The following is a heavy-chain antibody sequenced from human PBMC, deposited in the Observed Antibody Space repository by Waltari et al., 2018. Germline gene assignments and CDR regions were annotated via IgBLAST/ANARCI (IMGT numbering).Heavy chain of an antibody. CDR1: GGPFSSYA. J-gene: IGHJ6*02. V-gene: IGHV1-69*01. D-gene: IGHD2-8*01. CDR2: IIPIFGTA. CDR3: ARGCTNGVCYHYYGMDV. Sequence: QVQLVQSGAEVKKPGSSVKVSCKASGGPFSSYAISWVRPAPGQGLEWMGGIIPIFGTANYAQKFQGRVTITADESTSTAYMELSSLRSEDTAVYYCARGCTNGVCYHYYGMDVWGQGTTVTVSS.